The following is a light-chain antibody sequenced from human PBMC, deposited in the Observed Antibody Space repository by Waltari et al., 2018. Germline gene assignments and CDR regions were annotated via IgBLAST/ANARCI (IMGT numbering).Light chain of an antibody. CDR3: VQSLELPYT. CDR1: QSLLSRSNNKDF. Sequence: DIVMTQSPDSLAVSLGERATINCKSSQSLLSRSNNKDFLIWYQQKPGQPPKVRVYWASAREAGVPDRFSGSGSGTDFTLRISRMEAEDVGVYYCVQSLELPYTFGQGTKLEI. CDR2: WAS. J-gene: IGKJ2*01. V-gene: IGKV4-1*01.